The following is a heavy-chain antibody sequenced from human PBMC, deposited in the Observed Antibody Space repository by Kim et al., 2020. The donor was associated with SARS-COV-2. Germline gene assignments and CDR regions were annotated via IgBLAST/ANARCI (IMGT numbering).Heavy chain of an antibody. J-gene: IGHJ4*02. CDR1: GFTVSSNY. V-gene: IGHV3-53*01. CDR3: ARDDSYYDSSGSVERKDY. CDR2: IYSGGST. D-gene: IGHD3-22*01. Sequence: GGSLRLSCAASGFTVSSNYMSWVRQAPGKGLEWVSVIYSGGSTYYADSVKGRFTISRDNSKNTLYLQMNSLRAEDTAVYYCARDDSYYDSSGSVERKDYWGQGTLVTVSS.